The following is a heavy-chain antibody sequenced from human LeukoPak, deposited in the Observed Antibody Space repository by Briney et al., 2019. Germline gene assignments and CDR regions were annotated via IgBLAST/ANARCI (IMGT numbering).Heavy chain of an antibody. V-gene: IGHV3-9*01. Sequence: QPGRSLRLSCAASGFTFDDYAMHWVRQAPGKGLKWVSGISWNSGSIGYADSVKGRFTISRDNAKNSLYLQMNSLRAEDTALYYCAKGTTYYDFWSGYYPTYYFDYWGQGTLVTVSS. CDR1: GFTFDDYA. J-gene: IGHJ4*02. CDR3: AKGTTYYDFWSGYYPTYYFDY. CDR2: ISWNSGSI. D-gene: IGHD3-3*01.